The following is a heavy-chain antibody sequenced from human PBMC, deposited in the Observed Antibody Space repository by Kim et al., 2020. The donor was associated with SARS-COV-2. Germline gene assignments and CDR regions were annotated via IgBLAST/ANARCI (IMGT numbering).Heavy chain of an antibody. CDR2: ITWNSGTL. CDR1: GFTFGDYA. V-gene: IGHV3-9*01. J-gene: IGHJ4*02. D-gene: IGHD1-26*01. CDR3: VKDLGRRGVGATPEY. Sequence: SLRLSCAASGFTFGDYAMLWVRLAPGKVLEWVSSITWNSGTLAYADSVKGRFTVSRDNAKSSLYLQINSLRAEDTAMYFCVKDLGRRGVGATPEYWGQGTLVTVSS.